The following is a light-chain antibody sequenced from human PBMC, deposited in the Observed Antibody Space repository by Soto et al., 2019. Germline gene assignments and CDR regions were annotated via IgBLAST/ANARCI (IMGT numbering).Light chain of an antibody. CDR2: DVN. Sequence: QSALTQPASVSGSPGQSIAISCTGTSSDIGGYDFVSWYQQHPGKVPKLVIYDVNNRPSGVSDRFSGSKSGNTPSLTISGLQAEDEAHYYCSSYTGSNTEVFGGGTKLTVL. J-gene: IGLJ2*01. V-gene: IGLV2-14*03. CDR1: SSDIGGYDF. CDR3: SSYTGSNTEV.